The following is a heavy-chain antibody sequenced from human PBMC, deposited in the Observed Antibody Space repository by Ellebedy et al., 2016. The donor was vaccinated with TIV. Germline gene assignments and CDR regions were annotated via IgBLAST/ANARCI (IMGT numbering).Heavy chain of an antibody. Sequence: ASVKVSCKASGYTLTDDYVHWVRQAPGQGLEWMGCIDPRSGGTEYEQKFRGRVTMPSDSFLSTAYMQLTRLGSDDTAVYYCARMSGSPRGYWGQGTLVTVSS. CDR2: IDPRSGGT. V-gene: IGHV1-2*02. D-gene: IGHD3-10*01. CDR3: ARMSGSPRGY. CDR1: GYTLTDDY. J-gene: IGHJ4*02.